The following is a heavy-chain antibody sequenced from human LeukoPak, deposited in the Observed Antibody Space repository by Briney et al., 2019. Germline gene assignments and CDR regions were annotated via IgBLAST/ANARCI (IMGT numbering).Heavy chain of an antibody. J-gene: IGHJ3*02. Sequence: GGSLRLSCAASGFTFSNYGMSWVCQAPGQGLEWVSSISSSGGITYYADSVKGRFTISRDNSKNTLYLQMNSLSAEDTAVYYCAKRIAAPGTSRGVFDIWGQGTVVTVSS. CDR2: ISSSGGIT. CDR1: GFTFSNYG. D-gene: IGHD6-13*01. V-gene: IGHV3-23*01. CDR3: AKRIAAPGTSRGVFDI.